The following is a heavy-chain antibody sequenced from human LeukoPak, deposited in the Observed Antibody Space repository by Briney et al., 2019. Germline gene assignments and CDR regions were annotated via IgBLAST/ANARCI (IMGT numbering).Heavy chain of an antibody. J-gene: IGHJ6*03. Sequence: SETLSLTCTVSGGSISSHYWSWIRQPPGKGLEWIGYIYYSGSTNYNPYLKSRVTISVDTSKNQFSLKLSSVTAADTAVYYCARDGPRTGWYYYYYMDVWGKGTTVTVSS. D-gene: IGHD6-19*01. V-gene: IGHV4-59*11. CDR2: IYYSGST. CDR3: ARDGPRTGWYYYYYMDV. CDR1: GGSISSHY.